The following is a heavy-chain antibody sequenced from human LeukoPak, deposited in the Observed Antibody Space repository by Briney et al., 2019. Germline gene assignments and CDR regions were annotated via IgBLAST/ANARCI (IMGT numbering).Heavy chain of an antibody. Sequence: GASVKVSCKASGGTFSSYAISWVRQAPGQGLEWMGRIIPIFGIANYAQKFQGRVTITADKSTGTAYMELSSLRSEDTAVYYCARDKYSSSLGDYWGQGTLVTVSS. V-gene: IGHV1-69*04. D-gene: IGHD6-6*01. CDR1: GGTFSSYA. CDR2: IIPIFGIA. CDR3: ARDKYSSSLGDY. J-gene: IGHJ4*02.